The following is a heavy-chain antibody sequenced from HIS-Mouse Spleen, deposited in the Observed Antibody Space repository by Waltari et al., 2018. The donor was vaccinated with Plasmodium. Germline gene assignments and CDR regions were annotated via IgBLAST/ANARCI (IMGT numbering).Heavy chain of an antibody. J-gene: IGHJ2*01. V-gene: IGHV3-7*01. CDR2: IKQDGSEK. D-gene: IGHD6-13*01. CDR1: GCPGGSFW. CDR3: ASSWYWYFDL. Sequence: EVQLVESGGGLVQPGGSLRLCCAASGCPGGSFWMSWVRQAPGKGLEWVANIKQDGSEKYYVDSVKGRFTISRDNAKNSLYLQMNSLRAEDTAVYYCASSWYWYFDLWGRGTLVTVSS.